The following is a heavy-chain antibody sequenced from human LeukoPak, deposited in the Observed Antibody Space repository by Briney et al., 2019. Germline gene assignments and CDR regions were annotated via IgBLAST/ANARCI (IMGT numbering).Heavy chain of an antibody. CDR1: GGTFSSYA. J-gene: IGHJ4*02. D-gene: IGHD7-27*01. Sequence: EASVKVSCKASGGTFSSYAISWVRQAPGQGLEWMGRIIPILGIANYAQKFQGRVTITADKSTSTAYMELSSLRSEDTAVYYCARENQLGPFFDYWGQGTLVTVSS. CDR3: ARENQLGPFFDY. V-gene: IGHV1-69*04. CDR2: IIPILGIA.